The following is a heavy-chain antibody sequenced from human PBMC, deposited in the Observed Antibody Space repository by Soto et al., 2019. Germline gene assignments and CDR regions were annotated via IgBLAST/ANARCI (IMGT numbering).Heavy chain of an antibody. J-gene: IGHJ3*02. Sequence: QVQLVQSGAEVKKPGASVKVSCKASGYTFTSYGISWVRQAPGQGLEWMGWISAYNGNTNYAQKLKGRATMTTDTSTSTAYMELLSLRSDDTAVYYCASAADYSDYNDAFDIWGQGTMVTVSS. CDR3: ASAADYSDYNDAFDI. D-gene: IGHD4-17*01. CDR2: ISAYNGNT. V-gene: IGHV1-18*01. CDR1: GYTFTSYG.